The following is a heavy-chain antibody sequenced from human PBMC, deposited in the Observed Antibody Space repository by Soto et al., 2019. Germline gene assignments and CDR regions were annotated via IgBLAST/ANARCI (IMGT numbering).Heavy chain of an antibody. CDR1: GYTFTSYA. D-gene: IGHD2-2*01. CDR3: ARSDIVVVPARAYAFDI. V-gene: IGHV1-3*01. J-gene: IGHJ3*02. CDR2: INAGNGNT. Sequence: ASVKVSCTASGYTFTSYAMHWVRQAPGQRLEWMGWINAGNGNTKYSQKFQGRVTITRDTSASTAYMELSSLRSEDTAVYYCARSDIVVVPARAYAFDIWGQGTMVTVSS.